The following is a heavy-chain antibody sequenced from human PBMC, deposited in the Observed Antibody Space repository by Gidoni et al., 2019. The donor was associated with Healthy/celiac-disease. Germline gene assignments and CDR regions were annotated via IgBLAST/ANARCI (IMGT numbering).Heavy chain of an antibody. D-gene: IGHD6-19*01. CDR1: GFTFGDYA. Sequence: EVQLVESGGGLVQPGRSLRLSCTASGFTFGDYAMSWVRQAPGKELEWVGFIRSKAYGGTTEYAASVKGRFTISRDDSKSIAYLQMNSLKTEDTAVYYCTRSYSSGWYYFDYWGQGTLVTVSS. CDR2: IRSKAYGGTT. J-gene: IGHJ4*02. CDR3: TRSYSSGWYYFDY. V-gene: IGHV3-49*04.